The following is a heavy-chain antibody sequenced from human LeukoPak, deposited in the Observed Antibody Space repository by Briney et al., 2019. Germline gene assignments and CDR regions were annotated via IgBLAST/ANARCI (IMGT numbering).Heavy chain of an antibody. J-gene: IGHJ4*02. V-gene: IGHV3-21*01. CDR1: GFTFSGYS. Sequence: KPGGFLRLSCAASGFTFSGYSMNWVRQAPGKGLEWVSSISSSSSYIYYADSVKGRFTISRDNAKNSLYLQMNSLRAEDSAVYYCARDLNDYYSYYFDYWGQGTLVTVSS. CDR3: ARDLNDYYSYYFDY. D-gene: IGHD3-22*01. CDR2: ISSSSSYI.